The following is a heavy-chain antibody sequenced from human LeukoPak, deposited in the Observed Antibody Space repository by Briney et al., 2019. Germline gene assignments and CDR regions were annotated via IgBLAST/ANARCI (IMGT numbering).Heavy chain of an antibody. CDR2: IIPIFGTA. CDR1: GGTFSSYA. V-gene: IGHV1-69*13. CDR3: ASRYCSSTSCYTEYYYYYYMDV. D-gene: IGHD2-2*02. J-gene: IGHJ6*03. Sequence: SVKVSCKASGGTFSSYAFSWVRQAPGQGLEWMGGIIPIFGTANYAQKFQGRVTITADESTSTAYMELSSLRSEDTAVYYCASRYCSSTSCYTEYYYYYYMDVWGKGTTVTVSS.